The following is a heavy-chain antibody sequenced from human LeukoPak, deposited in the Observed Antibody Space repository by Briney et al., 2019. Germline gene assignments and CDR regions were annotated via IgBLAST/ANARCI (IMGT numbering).Heavy chain of an antibody. Sequence: SETLSLTCTVAGGSISCYYWSWLRQPPGKGLEWIGYIYYSGSTNYNPSLKSRVTISVDTSKNQFSLKLSSVTAADTAVYYCARDQRGSTGTFDYWGQGTLVSVSS. D-gene: IGHD1-14*01. CDR3: ARDQRGSTGTFDY. J-gene: IGHJ4*02. V-gene: IGHV4-59*01. CDR1: GGSISCYY. CDR2: IYYSGST.